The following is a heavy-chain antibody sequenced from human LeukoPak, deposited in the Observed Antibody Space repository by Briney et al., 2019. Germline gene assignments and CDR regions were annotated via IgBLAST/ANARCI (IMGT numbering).Heavy chain of an antibody. CDR2: IIPIFGTP. CDR3: ARDAPPGVRGVIRWFDP. CDR1: GGTFTSYA. V-gene: IGHV1-69*13. Sequence: SVKVSCKASGGTFTSYAISWVRQAPGQGLEWMGRIIPIFGTPNYAQKFQGRVTITADESTSTAYMELSSLRSEDTAVYYCARDAPPGVRGVIRWFDPWGQGTLVTVSS. D-gene: IGHD3-10*01. J-gene: IGHJ5*02.